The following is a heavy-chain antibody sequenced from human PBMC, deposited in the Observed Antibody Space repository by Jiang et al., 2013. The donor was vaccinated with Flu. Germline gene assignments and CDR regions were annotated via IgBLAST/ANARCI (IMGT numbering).Heavy chain of an antibody. J-gene: IGHJ4*02. D-gene: IGHD4-17*01. V-gene: IGHV4-59*01. CDR1: GGSISSYY. CDR3: ARDPRRGYGDSYFDY. CDR2: IYYSGGA. Sequence: VQLVESGPGLVKPSETLSLTCTVSGGSISSYYWSWIRQRPGKGLEWIGYIYYSGGAIYNPSLKSRVTISVDTSKNQFSLKLSSATAADTAVYYCARDPRRGYGDSYFDYWGQGTLVTVSS.